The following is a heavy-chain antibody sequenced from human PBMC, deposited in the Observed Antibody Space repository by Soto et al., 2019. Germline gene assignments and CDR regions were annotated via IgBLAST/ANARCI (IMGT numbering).Heavy chain of an antibody. Sequence: EVQLLESGGGLVQPGGSLRLSCAASAFTFSSYAMIWVRQAPGKGLEWVSAISGSGGSTYYADSVKGRCTISRDNSKNTLYLQMTSMRAEDTAVYYCAYSSTPFDYWGQGTLVTVSS. CDR2: ISGSGGST. J-gene: IGHJ4*02. V-gene: IGHV3-23*01. CDR1: AFTFSSYA. D-gene: IGHD6-13*01. CDR3: AYSSTPFDY.